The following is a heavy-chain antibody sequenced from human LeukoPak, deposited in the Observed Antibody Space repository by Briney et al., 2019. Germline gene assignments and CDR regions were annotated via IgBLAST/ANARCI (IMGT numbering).Heavy chain of an antibody. V-gene: IGHV4-59*02. CDR2: IYYSGST. Sequence: SETLSLTCTVSGGSVSSYYWSWIRQPPGKGLEWIGYIYYSGSTNYNPSLKSRVTISVDTSKNQFSLKLSSVTAADTAVYYCARAAGRDTTSGLDFDYWGQGILVTVSS. CDR3: ARAAGRDTTSGLDFDY. CDR1: GGSVSSYY. J-gene: IGHJ4*02. D-gene: IGHD1-26*01.